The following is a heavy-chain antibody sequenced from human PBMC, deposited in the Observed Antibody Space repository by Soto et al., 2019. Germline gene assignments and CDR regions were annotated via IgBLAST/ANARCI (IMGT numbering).Heavy chain of an antibody. CDR1: GYTFTSYD. CDR3: ARVNSGWYYYYYGMDV. Sequence: QVQLVQSGAEVKKPGASVKVSCKASGYTFTSYDINWVRQATGQGLEWMGWMNPNSGNTGYAQKFQGRVTMTRNTSISTAYMELSSLRSEDTAVYYCARVNSGWYYYYYGMDVWGQGTTVTVSS. J-gene: IGHJ6*02. V-gene: IGHV1-8*01. D-gene: IGHD6-19*01. CDR2: MNPNSGNT.